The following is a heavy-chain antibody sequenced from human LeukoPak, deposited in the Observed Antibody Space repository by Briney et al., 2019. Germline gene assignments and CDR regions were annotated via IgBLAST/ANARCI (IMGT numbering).Heavy chain of an antibody. Sequence: SETLSLTCTVSGGSISSYYWNWIRQPPGKGLEWIGYIYSGSTNYNPSLKSRVTISVDTSKNQFSLKLRSVTAADTAVYYCARDRRQWLRGPFDPWGQGTLVTVSS. J-gene: IGHJ5*02. CDR2: IYSGST. D-gene: IGHD6-19*01. CDR1: GGSISSYY. CDR3: ARDRRQWLRGPFDP. V-gene: IGHV4-59*01.